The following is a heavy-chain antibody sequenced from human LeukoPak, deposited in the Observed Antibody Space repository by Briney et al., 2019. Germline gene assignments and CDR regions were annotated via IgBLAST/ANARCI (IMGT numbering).Heavy chain of an antibody. D-gene: IGHD2-15*01. J-gene: IGHJ5*02. Sequence: PGGSLRLSCAASGFTFSDYYMSWIRQAPGKGLEWISYISTSSSYTNYADSVKGRFTISRDNAKSSLYLQMNSLRAEDTAVYYCAREYSTGFDPWGQGTLVTVSS. CDR1: GFTFSDYY. V-gene: IGHV3-11*06. CDR3: AREYSTGFDP. CDR2: ISTSSSYT.